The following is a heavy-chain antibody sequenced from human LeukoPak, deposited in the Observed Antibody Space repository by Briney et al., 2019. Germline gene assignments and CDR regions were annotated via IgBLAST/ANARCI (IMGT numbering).Heavy chain of an antibody. CDR1: GGTFSSYA. CDR3: ASSSEDIVVVPAAMGWFDP. CDR2: IIPILGIA. V-gene: IGHV1-69*04. Sequence: SVKVSCKASGGTFSSYAIRWVRQAPGQGLESMGRIIPILGIANYVQKFQCRVTITADKSTSTAYMELSSLRSEDTAVYYCASSSEDIVVVPAAMGWFDPWGQGTLVTVSS. D-gene: IGHD2-2*01. J-gene: IGHJ5*02.